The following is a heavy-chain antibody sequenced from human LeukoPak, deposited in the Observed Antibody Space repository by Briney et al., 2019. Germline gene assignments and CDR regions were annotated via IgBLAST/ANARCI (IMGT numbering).Heavy chain of an antibody. D-gene: IGHD3-16*01. CDR1: GFTFGTHT. Sequence: GGSLRLSCTTSGFTFGTHTMHWFRQAPGKGLQWIGFIRSSGTTPYAASVKGRFTISRDDSKSIAYLQMNSLKTEDTAVYYCTRDRFYVWFDPWGQGTLVTVSS. CDR2: IRSSGTT. J-gene: IGHJ5*02. CDR3: TRDRFYVWFDP. V-gene: IGHV3-49*03.